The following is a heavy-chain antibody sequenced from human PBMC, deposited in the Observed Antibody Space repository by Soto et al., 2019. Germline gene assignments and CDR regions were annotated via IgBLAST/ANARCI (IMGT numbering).Heavy chain of an antibody. V-gene: IGHV4-34*01. J-gene: IGHJ4*02. Sequence: SETLSLTCAVYGGSFSGYYWSWIRQPPGKGLEWIGEINHSGSTNYDPSLKSRVTISVDTSKNQFSLKLSSVTAADTAVYYCERGGLRFLSNDYWGQGTLVTVSS. CDR2: INHSGST. CDR1: GGSFSGYY. D-gene: IGHD3-3*01. CDR3: ERGGLRFLSNDY.